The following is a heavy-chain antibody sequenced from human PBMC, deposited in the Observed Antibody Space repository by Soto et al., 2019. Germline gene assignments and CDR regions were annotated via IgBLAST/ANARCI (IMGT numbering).Heavy chain of an antibody. J-gene: IGHJ4*02. CDR3: ARDRDVYNRAFLDS. D-gene: IGHD1-1*01. CDR2: ISSSSTYI. V-gene: IGHV3-21*01. Sequence: ETLSLTCTVSGGSISSRGYYWGWVRQAPGKGLEWVSSISSSSTYIYYADSMRGRFIVSRDNAKNSLYLQMNSLTAEDTAVYYCARDRDVYNRAFLDSWGQGTLVTVSS. CDR1: GGSISSRGYY.